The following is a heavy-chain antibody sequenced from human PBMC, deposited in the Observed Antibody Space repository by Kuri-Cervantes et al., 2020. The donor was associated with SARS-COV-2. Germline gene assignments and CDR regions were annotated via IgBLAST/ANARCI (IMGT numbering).Heavy chain of an antibody. V-gene: IGHV4-30-4*08. D-gene: IGHD5-12*01. CDR3: ARDRISGYLYFLDY. J-gene: IGHJ4*02. CDR1: GGSISSYY. Sequence: LRLSCTVSGGSISSYYWSWIRQPPGKGLERIGFIYYSGTTSYNPSLKSRVTMSVDTSKNQFPLKLSSVTAADTAVYYCARDRISGYLYFLDYWGRGTLVTVSS. CDR2: IYYSGTT.